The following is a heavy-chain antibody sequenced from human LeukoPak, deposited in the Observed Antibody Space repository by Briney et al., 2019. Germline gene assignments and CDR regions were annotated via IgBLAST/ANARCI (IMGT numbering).Heavy chain of an antibody. J-gene: IGHJ4*02. V-gene: IGHV1-2*02. CDR1: GYTFTGYY. D-gene: IGHD2-2*01. CDR2: INPNSGGT. CDR3: ARAIENIVVVPAVPGGY. Sequence: GASVTVSCKASGYTFTGYYMHSVRQAPGQGLEWMGWINPNSGGTNYAQKFQGRVTMTRDTYISTDYMELSRLRSDDTAVYYCARAIENIVVVPAVPGGYWGQGTLVTVSS.